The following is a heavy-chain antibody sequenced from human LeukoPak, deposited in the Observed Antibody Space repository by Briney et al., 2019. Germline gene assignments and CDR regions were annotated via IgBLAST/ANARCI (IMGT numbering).Heavy chain of an antibody. CDR2: ISSSSSNI. CDR1: GFTFSSYT. Sequence: PGGSLRLSCAASGFTFSSYTMNWVRQAPGKGLEWVSYISSSSSNIYYADSVKGRFPISRDNVKNSLYLQMNSLRGEDTAVYYCASCSNGFQRYWGQGTLVTVSS. J-gene: IGHJ4*02. V-gene: IGHV3-48*01. D-gene: IGHD6-19*01. CDR3: ASCSNGFQRY.